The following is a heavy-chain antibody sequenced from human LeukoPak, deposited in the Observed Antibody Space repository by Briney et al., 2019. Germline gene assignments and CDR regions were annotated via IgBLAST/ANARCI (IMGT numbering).Heavy chain of an antibody. D-gene: IGHD6-13*01. CDR2: IYYSGST. CDR3: ARLPLAAAGRGYYYYYGMDV. J-gene: IGHJ6*02. Sequence: PSETLSLTCTVSGGSISSYYWSWIRQPPGKGLEWIGYIYYSGSTNDNPSLKSRVTISVDTSKNRFSLKLSSVTAADTAVYYCARLPLAAAGRGYYYYYGMDVWGQGTTVTVSS. CDR1: GGSISSYY. V-gene: IGHV4-59*08.